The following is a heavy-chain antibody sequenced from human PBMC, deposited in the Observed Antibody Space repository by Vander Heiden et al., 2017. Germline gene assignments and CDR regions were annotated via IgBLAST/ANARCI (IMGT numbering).Heavy chain of an antibody. Sequence: QVQLVASGGGVVQPGRSLRLSCAASGFTFSSYGMHWVRQAPGKGLEWVAVIWYDGSNKYYADSVKGRFTISRDNSKNTLYLQMNSLRAEDTAVYYCARDYYDSSGYSSAEYFQHWGQGTLVTVSS. CDR3: ARDYYDSSGYSSAEYFQH. J-gene: IGHJ1*01. CDR2: IWYDGSNK. CDR1: GFTFSSYG. D-gene: IGHD3-22*01. V-gene: IGHV3-33*01.